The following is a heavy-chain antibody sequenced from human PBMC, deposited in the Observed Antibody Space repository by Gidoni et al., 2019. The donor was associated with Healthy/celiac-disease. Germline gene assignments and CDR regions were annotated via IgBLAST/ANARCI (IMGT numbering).Heavy chain of an antibody. Sequence: QPQLQVSGSGLVKPPEPLSLTCTVVGGSLSRSSYHWGWTRQPPGQGLEGRGSLYYSGSTYYNPSLKGRVTISVDTSKNQFSLKLSSVTAADTAVYYCARITGRLRGLQSNLDLDGMDVWGQGTTVTVSS. V-gene: IGHV4-39*01. CDR3: ARITGRLRGLQSNLDLDGMDV. D-gene: IGHD3-3*01. CDR1: GGSLSRSSYH. J-gene: IGHJ6*02. CDR2: LYYSGST.